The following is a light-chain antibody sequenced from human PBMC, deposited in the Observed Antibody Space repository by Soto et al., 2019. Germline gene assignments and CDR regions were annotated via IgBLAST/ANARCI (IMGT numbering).Light chain of an antibody. CDR1: SSDVGGYNY. V-gene: IGLV2-14*01. J-gene: IGLJ2*01. CDR2: DVS. Sequence: QSVLTQPASVSGSPGQSITISCTGTSSDVGGYNYVSWYQQHPGKAPKLMIYDVSTRPSGVSNRFSGSKSGNTASLTISGLQAEDEADYYCNSYTSSSTPVVFGGGTKLTVL. CDR3: NSYTSSSTPVV.